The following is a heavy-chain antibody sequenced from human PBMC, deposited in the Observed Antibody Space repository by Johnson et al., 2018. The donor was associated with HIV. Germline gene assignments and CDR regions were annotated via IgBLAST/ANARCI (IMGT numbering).Heavy chain of an antibody. CDR3: ARERSLVRGVMPGAFDI. V-gene: IGHV3-20*04. CDR1: GFTFSDAW. D-gene: IGHD3-10*01. Sequence: VQLVESGGGLVKPGGSLRLSCAVSGFTFSDAWMSWVRQAPGKGLEWVSGINWNGGNTSYAASVKGRFTISRDNAKNSLYLQMNSLRAEDTALYYWARERSLVRGVMPGAFDIWGQGTMVTVSS. J-gene: IGHJ3*02. CDR2: INWNGGNT.